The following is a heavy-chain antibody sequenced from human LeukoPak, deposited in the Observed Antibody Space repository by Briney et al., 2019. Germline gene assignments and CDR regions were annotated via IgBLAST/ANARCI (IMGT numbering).Heavy chain of an antibody. CDR3: ARPRDDTYGTSIYLDY. Sequence: GGSLRLSCAASGFTFNSYAMAWVRQAPGKGLQWVSTVIGSGAYTFYTDSLKGRFTISRDNSKNTLYLGINSLRAEATALYYCARPRDDTYGTSIYLDYSGQRTLGTVSS. V-gene: IGHV3-23*01. J-gene: IGHJ4*02. CDR1: GFTFNSYA. D-gene: IGHD3-9*01. CDR2: VIGSGAYT.